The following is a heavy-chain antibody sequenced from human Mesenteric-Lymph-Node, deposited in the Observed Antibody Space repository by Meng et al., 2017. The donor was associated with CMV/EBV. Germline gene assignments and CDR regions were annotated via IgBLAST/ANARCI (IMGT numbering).Heavy chain of an antibody. CDR3: AREYYDFWSGSVRGPLRF. D-gene: IGHD3-3*01. CDR2: INPTSGGT. J-gene: IGHJ4*02. Sequence: ASVKVSCKASGYTFSGYHMHWVRQAPGQGLEWMGWINPTSGGTNYAQTFEGRVTMTRDTSISTVYMEVSRLRSDDTAVYYCAREYYDFWSGSVRGPLRFWGQGTLVTVSS. V-gene: IGHV1-2*02. CDR1: GYTFSGYH.